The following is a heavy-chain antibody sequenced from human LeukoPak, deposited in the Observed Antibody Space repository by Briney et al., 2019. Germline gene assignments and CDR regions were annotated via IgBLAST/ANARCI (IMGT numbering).Heavy chain of an antibody. Sequence: GGSLRLSCAGSGFTFSSYAMDWVRQAPGKGLEWVSSISSSSTYTYYAGSVKDRFTIPRDNAKNSLYLQLNSLRAEDTAIYYCARDPLYYYDSSGYDWGQGTLVTVSS. CDR1: GFTFSSYA. CDR3: ARDPLYYYDSSGYD. J-gene: IGHJ4*02. D-gene: IGHD3-22*01. V-gene: IGHV3-21*01. CDR2: ISSSSTYT.